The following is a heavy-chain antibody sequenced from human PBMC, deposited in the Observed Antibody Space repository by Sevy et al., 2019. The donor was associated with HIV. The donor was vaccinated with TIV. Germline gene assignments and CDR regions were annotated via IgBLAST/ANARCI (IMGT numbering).Heavy chain of an antibody. V-gene: IGHV3-23*01. CDR1: GFTFSSYA. D-gene: IGHD3-3*01. CDR3: AKDSYYDFWSGYYGYYFDY. CDR2: ISGSGGST. Sequence: GGSLRLSCAASGFTFSSYAMSWVRQAPGKGLEWVSAISGSGGSTYYADSVKGRFTISRDNSKNTLYLQMNSLRAEDTAVYYCAKDSYYDFWSGYYGYYFDYWGQGTLVTVSS. J-gene: IGHJ4*02.